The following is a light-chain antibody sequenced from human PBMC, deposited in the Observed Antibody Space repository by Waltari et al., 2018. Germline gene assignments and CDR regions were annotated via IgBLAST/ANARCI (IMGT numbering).Light chain of an antibody. V-gene: IGKV3-15*01. CDR1: QSVDSN. CDR3: LQYNDWPPLT. CDR2: SAS. Sequence: EVVMTQSPATLSVSSGDTATLSCRASQSVDSNLAWYQQKPGQAPKFLIFSASTRATGIPARFSGGGFGTEFTLTINSLQSEDFAVYYCLQYNDWPPLTFGGGTKVEMK. J-gene: IGKJ4*01.